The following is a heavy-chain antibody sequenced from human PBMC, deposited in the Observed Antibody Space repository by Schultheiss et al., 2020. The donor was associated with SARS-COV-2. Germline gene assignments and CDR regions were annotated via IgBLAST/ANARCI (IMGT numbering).Heavy chain of an antibody. CDR2: ISSSSSYI. CDR3: ARDRGATPLFGY. Sequence: GGSLRLSCAASGFTFSSYEMNWVRQAPGKGLEWVSYISSSSSYIYYADSVKGRFTISRDNAKNSLYLQMNSLRAEDTAVYYCARDRGATPLFGYWGQGTLVTVSS. D-gene: IGHD1-26*01. CDR1: GFTFSSYE. J-gene: IGHJ4*02. V-gene: IGHV3-21*05.